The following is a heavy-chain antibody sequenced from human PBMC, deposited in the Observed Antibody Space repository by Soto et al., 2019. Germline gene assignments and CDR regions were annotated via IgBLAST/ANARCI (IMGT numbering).Heavy chain of an antibody. Sequence: QVQLQESGPGLVKPSGTLSLTCAVSGSSISSNNWWSWVRQPPGKGLEWIGAIDHNAKTNYNPSLKSRVTISVDKSKNQVYRKLSSVTAAVTAVYYFSIAGDYPLTGAFDIWGQGTKGTVSS. CDR2: IDHNAKT. D-gene: IGHD4-17*01. CDR3: SIAGDYPLTGAFDI. V-gene: IGHV4-4*02. CDR1: GSSISSNNW. J-gene: IGHJ3*02.